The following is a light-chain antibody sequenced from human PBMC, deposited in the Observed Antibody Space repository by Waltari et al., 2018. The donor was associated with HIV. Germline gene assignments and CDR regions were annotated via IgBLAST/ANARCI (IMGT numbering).Light chain of an antibody. CDR3: QQYNTSSPWT. J-gene: IGKJ1*01. V-gene: IGKV1-5*03. Sequence: ACVGDRITITCRASQSIATWLAWYQQKPGKAPKLLIYRASSLETGVPSRFSGSGSGTEFTLTISSLQPEDFATYYCQQYNTSSPWTFGQGTKVDI. CDR2: RAS. CDR1: QSIATW.